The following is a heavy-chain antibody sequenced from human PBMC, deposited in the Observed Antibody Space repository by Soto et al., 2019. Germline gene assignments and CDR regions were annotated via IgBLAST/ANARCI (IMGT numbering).Heavy chain of an antibody. Sequence: EVQLVESGGGLVQPGGSLRLSCAASGFTFSDHYMDWVRQAPGKGLEWVGRTGNKANSYTTEYAASVKGRFTISRDDSKNSLYLQMNSLKTEDTAVYYCARGTVDTAMGYYYYGMDVWGQGTTVTVSS. V-gene: IGHV3-72*01. CDR3: ARGTVDTAMGYYYYGMDV. J-gene: IGHJ6*02. CDR2: TGNKANSYTT. CDR1: GFTFSDHY. D-gene: IGHD5-18*01.